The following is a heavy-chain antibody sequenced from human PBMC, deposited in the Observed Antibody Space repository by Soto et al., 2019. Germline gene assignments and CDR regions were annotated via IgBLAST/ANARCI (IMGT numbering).Heavy chain of an antibody. J-gene: IGHJ6*02. D-gene: IGHD4-17*01. CDR1: GFTFTSSS. CDR3: AAGATTVTHYGMDV. V-gene: IGHV1-58*01. CDR2: IVVGSGNT. Sequence: SVKVSCKASGFTFTSSSVQWVLQARGQRLEWIGWIVVGSGNTNYAQKFQERVTITRDMSTSTAYMELSSLRSEDTAVYYCAAGATTVTHYGMDVWGQGTTVTVSS.